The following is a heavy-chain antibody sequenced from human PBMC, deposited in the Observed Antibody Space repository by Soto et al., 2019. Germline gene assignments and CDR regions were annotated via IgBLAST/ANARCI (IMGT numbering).Heavy chain of an antibody. D-gene: IGHD6-19*01. CDR2: INPNSGGT. J-gene: IGHJ4*02. V-gene: IGHV1-2*02. Sequence: ASVNVSCKASGYTFTGYYMHWVRQAPGQGLELMGWINPNSGGTNYAQKFQGRVTMTRXXXXXXAXMXLSXXXSDDTAVYYCARDSSGWYYDYWGQGTLVTVSS. CDR1: GYTFTGYY. CDR3: ARDSSGWYYDY.